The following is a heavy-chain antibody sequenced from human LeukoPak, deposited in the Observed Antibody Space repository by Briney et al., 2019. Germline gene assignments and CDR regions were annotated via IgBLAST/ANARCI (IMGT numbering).Heavy chain of an antibody. CDR2: INHSGST. J-gene: IGHJ6*03. Sequence: PSETLSLTCAVYGGSFSGYYWSWIRQPPGKGLEWIGEINHSGSTNYNPSLKNRVTISVDTSKNQFSLKLNSVTAADTAVYYCARAYSYGYYYYMDVWGKGTTVTVSS. D-gene: IGHD5-18*01. V-gene: IGHV4-34*01. CDR3: ARAYSYGYYYYMDV. CDR1: GGSFSGYY.